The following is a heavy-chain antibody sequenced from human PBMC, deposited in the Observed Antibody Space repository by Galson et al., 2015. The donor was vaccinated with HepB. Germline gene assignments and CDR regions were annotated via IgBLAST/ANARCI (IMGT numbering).Heavy chain of an antibody. CDR1: GYSFTTYW. CDR3: ARLGDVYYFGMGD. J-gene: IGHJ6*02. V-gene: IGHV5-10-1*01. D-gene: IGHD3-16*01. CDR2: IDPSDSYS. Sequence: QSGAEVKKPGESLRISCKGSGYSFTTYWITWVRQMPGKGLEWMGRIDPSDSYSKYSPSFQGNVTMSVDKSITTAYLQWSSLKASDTAMYYCARLGDVYYFGMGDGGQGTTCTVSS.